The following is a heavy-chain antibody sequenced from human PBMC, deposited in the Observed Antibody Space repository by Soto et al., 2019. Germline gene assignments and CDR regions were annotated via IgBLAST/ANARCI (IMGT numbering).Heavy chain of an antibody. CDR1: GYTFGAYY. J-gene: IGHJ6*03. CDR3: ANDERRSWGCYFMDF. V-gene: IGHV1-2*04. Sequence: ASVKVSCKASGYTFGAYYLQWVRQAPGQGLEWMGWINPNSGATNYAQKYQGWVTMTRDTSISTAYMEMNRLRSDDTAVYYCANDERRSWGCYFMDFWGQRTRVIVSS. D-gene: IGHD3-16*01. CDR2: INPNSGAT.